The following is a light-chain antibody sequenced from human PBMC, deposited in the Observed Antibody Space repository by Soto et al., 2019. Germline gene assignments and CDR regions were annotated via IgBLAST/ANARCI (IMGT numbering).Light chain of an antibody. Sequence: EIVLTQSPGTLSLSPGERATRTCRASQSVRITYLAWYQQKPGQAPRLLIYGASSRATGIPDRFSGSGSGTDFTLTISRLEPEDFAVYYCQQYGSSPYTFGQGIKLEIQ. CDR1: QSVRITY. CDR2: GAS. CDR3: QQYGSSPYT. J-gene: IGKJ2*01. V-gene: IGKV3-20*01.